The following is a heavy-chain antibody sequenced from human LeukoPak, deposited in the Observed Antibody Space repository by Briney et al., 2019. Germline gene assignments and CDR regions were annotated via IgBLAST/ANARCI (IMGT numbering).Heavy chain of an antibody. Sequence: SETLSLTCTVSGGSISSSSYYWGWIRQPPGKGLEWIGSIYYSGSTYYNPSLKSRVTISVDTSKNQFSLKLGSVTAADTAVYYCARGPYCSGGSCYRGYYYGMDVWGQGTTVTVSS. CDR1: GGSISSSSYY. V-gene: IGHV4-39*01. D-gene: IGHD2-15*01. CDR3: ARGPYCSGGSCYRGYYYGMDV. J-gene: IGHJ6*02. CDR2: IYYSGST.